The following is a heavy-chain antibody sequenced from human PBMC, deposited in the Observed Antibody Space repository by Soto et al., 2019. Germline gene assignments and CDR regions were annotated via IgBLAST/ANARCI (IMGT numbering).Heavy chain of an antibody. CDR3: ARDEGWSGLVGMDV. CDR1: GFTFSSYR. J-gene: IGHJ6*02. V-gene: IGHV3-7*03. CDR2: IKQDGSEK. Sequence: HPGGSLRLSCAASGFTFSSYRMSWVRQAPGKGLEWVANIKQDGSEKYYVDSVKGRFTISRDNAKNSLYLQMNSLRAEDTAVYYCARDEGWSGLVGMDVWGQGTTVTVSS.